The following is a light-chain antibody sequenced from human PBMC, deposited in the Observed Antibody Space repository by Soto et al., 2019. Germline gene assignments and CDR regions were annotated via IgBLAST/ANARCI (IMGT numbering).Light chain of an antibody. V-gene: IGKV1-39*01. CDR3: QQSYNTHT. CDR1: QRISSY. Sequence: DIQMTQSPSSLSASVGDRVTITCRASQRISSYLNWYQQKPGKAPKLLIYAASSLQSGVPSRFSGSGSGTDFTLTISSLQREDFATYYCQQSYNTHTFGQGTKLEIK. J-gene: IGKJ2*01. CDR2: AAS.